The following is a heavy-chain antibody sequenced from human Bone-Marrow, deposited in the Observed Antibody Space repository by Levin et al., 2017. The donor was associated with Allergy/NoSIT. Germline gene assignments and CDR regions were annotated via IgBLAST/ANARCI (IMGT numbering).Heavy chain of an antibody. Sequence: GESLKISCKASGYTFTSYDINWVRQATGQGLEWMGWMNPNSGNTGYAQKFQGRVTMTRNTSISTAYMELSSLRSEDTAVYYCARARRPSRKYDSVLYYFDYWGQGTLVTVSS. V-gene: IGHV1-8*01. CDR1: GYTFTSYD. J-gene: IGHJ4*02. D-gene: IGHD3-3*01. CDR2: MNPNSGNT. CDR3: ARARRPSRKYDSVLYYFDY.